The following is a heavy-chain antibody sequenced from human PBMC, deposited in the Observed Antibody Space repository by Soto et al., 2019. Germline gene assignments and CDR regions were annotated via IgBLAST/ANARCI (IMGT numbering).Heavy chain of an antibody. Sequence: ASVKVSCKASGYTFTGYYMHWVRQAPGQGLEWMGWINPNSGGTNYAQKFQGWVTMTRDTSISTAYMELSRLRSDDTAVYYCAVAYRAARGTLGYGMDVWGQGTTVTVSS. CDR2: INPNSGGT. D-gene: IGHD6-6*01. CDR3: AVAYRAARGTLGYGMDV. J-gene: IGHJ6*02. CDR1: GYTFTGYY. V-gene: IGHV1-2*04.